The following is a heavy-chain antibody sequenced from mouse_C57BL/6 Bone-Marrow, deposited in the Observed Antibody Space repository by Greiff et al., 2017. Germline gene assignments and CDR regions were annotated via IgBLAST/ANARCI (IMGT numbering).Heavy chain of an antibody. J-gene: IGHJ2*01. V-gene: IGHV1-15*01. Sequence: VQLQQSGTELVRPGASVTLSCKASGYTFTDYELHWVKQTPVHGLEWIGAIDPETGGTAYQQKFKGKAILTADKSSSMAYMELRSLTSEDSAVYYCTLYGSYCFDYWGQGTTLTVSS. CDR1: GYTFTDYE. CDR2: IDPETGGT. D-gene: IGHD1-1*01. CDR3: TLYGSYCFDY.